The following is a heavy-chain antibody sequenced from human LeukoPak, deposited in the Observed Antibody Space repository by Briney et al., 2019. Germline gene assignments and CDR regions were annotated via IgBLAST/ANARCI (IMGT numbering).Heavy chain of an antibody. D-gene: IGHD2-2*01. J-gene: IGHJ3*02. Sequence: GGSLSLSCAASGFTVSSNYMSWVRQAPGKGLEWVSVIYSGGSTYYADSVKGRFTISRDNSKNTLYLQMNSLRAEDTAVYYCARDPSSTSSDAFDIWGQGTMVTVSS. CDR2: IYSGGST. CDR3: ARDPSSTSSDAFDI. V-gene: IGHV3-66*02. CDR1: GFTVSSNY.